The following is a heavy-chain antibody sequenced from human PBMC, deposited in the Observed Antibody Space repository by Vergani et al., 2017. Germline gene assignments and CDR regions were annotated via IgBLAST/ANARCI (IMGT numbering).Heavy chain of an antibody. CDR3: ASIARAPTRRNPPPDY. V-gene: IGHV4-34*01. Sequence: QVQLQQWGAGLLKPSETLSLTCAVYGGSFSDYYWSWIRQPPGKGLEWIGEVNHGGSTNYNPSLKSRVSISVDTSKNQFSLQLTSVTAADSALYFCASIARAPTRRNPPPDYWGQGILVTVSS. CDR1: GGSFSDYY. CDR2: VNHGGST. J-gene: IGHJ4*02. D-gene: IGHD3-16*02.